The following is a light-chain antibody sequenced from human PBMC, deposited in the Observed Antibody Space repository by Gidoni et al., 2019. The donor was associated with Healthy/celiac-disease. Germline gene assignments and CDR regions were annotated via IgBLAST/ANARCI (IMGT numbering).Light chain of an antibody. CDR3: GTWDSSLSAVV. Sequence: QSVLTQPPSVSAAPGQKVTISCSGSSSNIGNNYVFWYQQLPGTAPKLLSYDNTKRPSGIPDRFSGSKSGTSATLGITGLQTGDEADYYCGTWDSSLSAVVFGGGTKLTVL. CDR2: DNT. V-gene: IGLV1-51*01. J-gene: IGLJ2*01. CDR1: SSNIGNNY.